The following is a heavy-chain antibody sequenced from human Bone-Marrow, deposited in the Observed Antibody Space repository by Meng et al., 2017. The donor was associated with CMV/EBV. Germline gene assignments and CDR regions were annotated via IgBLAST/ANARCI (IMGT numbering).Heavy chain of an antibody. D-gene: IGHD3-22*01. V-gene: IGHV1-2*02. CDR1: GYTFTGYY. Sequence: ASVKVSCKASGYTFTGYYMHWVRQAPGQGLEWMGWINPNSGGTNYAQKFQGRVTMTRDTSISTAYMELSRLRSDDTAVYYCARVEDYYDSSGYYVSWGQGKLVTVSS. CDR3: ARVEDYYDSSGYYVS. CDR2: INPNSGGT. J-gene: IGHJ4*02.